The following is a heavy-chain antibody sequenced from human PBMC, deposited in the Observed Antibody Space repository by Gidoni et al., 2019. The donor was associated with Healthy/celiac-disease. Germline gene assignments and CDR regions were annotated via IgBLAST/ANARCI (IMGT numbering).Heavy chain of an antibody. Sequence: QLQLQESGPGLVKPSETLSLTCTVSGGSISSSSYYWGWIRQPPGKGLEWIGSIYYSGSTYYNPSLKSRVTISVDTSKNQFSLKLSSVTAADTAVYYCARLTAATNDAFDIWGQGTMVTVSS. CDR3: ARLTAATNDAFDI. CDR1: GGSISSSSYY. J-gene: IGHJ3*02. CDR2: IYYSGST. D-gene: IGHD2-15*01. V-gene: IGHV4-39*01.